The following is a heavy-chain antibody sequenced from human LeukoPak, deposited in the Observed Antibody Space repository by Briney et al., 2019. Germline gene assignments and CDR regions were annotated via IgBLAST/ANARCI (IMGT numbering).Heavy chain of an antibody. CDR3: ARDRGILEWFLDY. J-gene: IGHJ4*02. CDR1: GYTFISYY. Sequence: GASVKVSCKASGYTFISYYIQWVRQAPGQGLEWMGIINPSGGSTSYAQKFQGRVTMTRDTSTSTVYMELSSLRSEDTAVYYCARDRGILEWFLDYWGQGTVVTVSS. D-gene: IGHD3-3*01. V-gene: IGHV1-46*01. CDR2: INPSGGST.